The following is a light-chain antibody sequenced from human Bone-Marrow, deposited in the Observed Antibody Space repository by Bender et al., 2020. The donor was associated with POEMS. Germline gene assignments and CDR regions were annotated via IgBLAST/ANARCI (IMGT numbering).Light chain of an antibody. CDR3: SSFTSSSAHVL. CDR2: DVA. V-gene: IGLV2-14*02. CDR1: SSDVGAYNL. J-gene: IGLJ2*01. Sequence: QSALTQPRSVSGSPGQSITISCTGASSDVGAYNLVSWYQQHPGKAPKLIIFDVAKRPSGVSDRFSGSKSGNTASLTISGLQAEDEAEYWCSSFTSSSAHVLFGGGTKLTVL.